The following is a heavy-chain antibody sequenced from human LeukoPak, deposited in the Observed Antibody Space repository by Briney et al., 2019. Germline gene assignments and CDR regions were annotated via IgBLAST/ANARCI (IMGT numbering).Heavy chain of an antibody. CDR3: ARSSGYSYGPDY. Sequence: GGSLRLSCAASGFTFSNYAMTWVRQAPGKGLEWVSVIYSGGSTYYADSVRGRFTISRDNSRNTLYLQMNSLRAEDTAVYYCARSSGYSYGPDYWGQGTLVTVSS. CDR2: IYSGGST. V-gene: IGHV3-53*01. J-gene: IGHJ4*02. D-gene: IGHD5-18*01. CDR1: GFTFSNYA.